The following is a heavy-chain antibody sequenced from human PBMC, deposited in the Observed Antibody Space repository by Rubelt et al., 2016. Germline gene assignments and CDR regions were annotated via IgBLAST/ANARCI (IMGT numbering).Heavy chain of an antibody. D-gene: IGHD3-22*01. CDR3: ARASSGYTGGWFDP. Sequence: EVQVLESGGGLVQPGGSLRLSCAASGFTFSNYAMSWVRQAPGKGLEWVSTIDGGGGSTYYAESVKGRLTISRDNSKNSLYLEMNSLRAEDTAVYYCARASSGYTGGWFDPWGQGTLVTVSS. V-gene: IGHV3-23*01. J-gene: IGHJ5*02. CDR2: IDGGGGST. CDR1: GFTFSNYA.